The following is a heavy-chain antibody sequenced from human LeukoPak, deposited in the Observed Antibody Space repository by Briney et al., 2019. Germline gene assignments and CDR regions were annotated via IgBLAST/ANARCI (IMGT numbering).Heavy chain of an antibody. CDR3: VKGHTDHYFTIDS. J-gene: IGHJ4*02. CDR1: GYSFTAYG. D-gene: IGHD2/OR15-2a*01. V-gene: IGHV3-23*01. Sequence: PGGSLRLSCAASGYSFTAYGMGWVRQAPGKGPEWVAAISFNTHYPDSVKGRFTISRDNSKNTLYLQMNNLRAEDTAVYYCVKGHTDHYFTIDSWGQGTLVTVSS. CDR2: ISFNT.